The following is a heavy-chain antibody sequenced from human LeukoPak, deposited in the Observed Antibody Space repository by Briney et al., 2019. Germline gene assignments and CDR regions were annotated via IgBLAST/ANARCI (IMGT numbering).Heavy chain of an antibody. Sequence: LPGGSLRLSCAASGFTFSSYAMSWVRQAPGKGLDWVSVISGSGGSTYYADSVKGRFTISSDNSRDTLYLQMSSLRAEDTAVYYCAIGLRYSSGWYDYWGQGTLVTVSS. CDR3: AIGLRYSSGWYDY. V-gene: IGHV3-23*01. CDR1: GFTFSSYA. CDR2: ISGSGGST. D-gene: IGHD6-19*01. J-gene: IGHJ4*02.